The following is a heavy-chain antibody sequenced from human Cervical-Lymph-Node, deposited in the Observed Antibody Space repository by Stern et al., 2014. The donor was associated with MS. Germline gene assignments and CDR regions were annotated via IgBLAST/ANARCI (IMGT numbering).Heavy chain of an antibody. CDR1: GDAMSSRSYY. Sequence: VQLVESGPGLVRPSETLSLTCAVSGDAMSSRSYYWTRIRQHPEKGLEWIGYIYYGGSTSYNPSLRGRATISVDTSQNQFFLRLTSVTAADTAVYYCAREMYSSSYYGLDVWGQGATVTVSS. V-gene: IGHV4-31*02. CDR3: AREMYSSSYYGLDV. D-gene: IGHD6-6*01. CDR2: IYYGGST. J-gene: IGHJ6*02.